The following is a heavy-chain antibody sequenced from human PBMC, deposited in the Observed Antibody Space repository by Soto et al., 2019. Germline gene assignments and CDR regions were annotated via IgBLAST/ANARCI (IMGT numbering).Heavy chain of an antibody. CDR1: GYTFVSYG. J-gene: IGHJ3*02. CDR2: ISPYNGNT. D-gene: IGHD6-19*01. CDR3: SRDAQKWLVAAFDI. V-gene: IGHV1-18*01. Sequence: QVQLVQSGAEVREPGASVKVSCKASGYTFVSYGISWVRQAPGQGIEWMGWISPYNGNTNYAQKFQGSVTMTTDTSKSTVYMELRSLISDDTAVYYCSRDAQKWLVAAFDIWGQGTMVPVSS.